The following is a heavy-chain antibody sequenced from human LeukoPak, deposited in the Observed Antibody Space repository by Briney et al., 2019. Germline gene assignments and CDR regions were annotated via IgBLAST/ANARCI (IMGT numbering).Heavy chain of an antibody. CDR2: INPNSGGT. CDR1: GYTFTGYY. J-gene: IGHJ4*02. CDR3: ARDPDYTITMVRGSPGDY. Sequence: ASVKVSCKASGYTFTGYYMRWVRQAPGQGLEWMGRINPNSGGTNYAQKFQGRVTMTRDTSISTAYMELSRLRSDDTAVYYCARDPDYTITMVRGSPGDYWGQGTLVTVSS. V-gene: IGHV1-2*06. D-gene: IGHD3-10*01.